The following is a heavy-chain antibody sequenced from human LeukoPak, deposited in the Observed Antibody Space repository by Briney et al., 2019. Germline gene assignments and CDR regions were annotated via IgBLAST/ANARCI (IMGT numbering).Heavy chain of an antibody. Sequence: ASVKISCAASGFTFTTYWMHWVRQAPGKGLVWVSRISGDGSSSNYADSVKGRFTISRDNARNTLYLQMNSLRAEDTALYYCARTSPTSHFDFWGQGTLVTVSS. V-gene: IGHV3-74*01. CDR3: ARTSPTSHFDF. D-gene: IGHD3-16*01. J-gene: IGHJ4*02. CDR1: GFTFTTYW. CDR2: ISGDGSSS.